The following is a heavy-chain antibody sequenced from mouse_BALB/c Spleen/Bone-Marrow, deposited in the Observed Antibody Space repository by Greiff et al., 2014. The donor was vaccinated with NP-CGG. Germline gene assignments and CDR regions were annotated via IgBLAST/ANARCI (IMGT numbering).Heavy chain of an antibody. V-gene: IGHV14-3*02. D-gene: IGHD1-1*01. CDR2: IDPANGNT. J-gene: IGHJ3*01. CDR3: ASYYYGSSSSAY. Sequence: VQLQQPGAELVKPGASVKLSCTASGFNIKDTYMHWVKQRPEQGLEWIGRIDPANGNTKYDPKFQGKATITADTSSNTAYLQLSSLTSEDTAVYYCASYYYGSSSSAYWGQGTLVTVSA. CDR1: GFNIKDTY.